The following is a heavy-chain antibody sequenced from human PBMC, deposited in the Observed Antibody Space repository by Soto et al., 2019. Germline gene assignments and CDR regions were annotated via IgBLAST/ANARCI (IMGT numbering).Heavy chain of an antibody. Sequence: ASVKASCKASGYTFTNFGISWVRQAPGQGLEWMGWISAYNGNTNYAQNFQGRVTMTTDTSTSTAYMELRSLRSEDTAVYYCARDQSWHDLVWWFDPWGQGTLVTVSS. CDR1: GYTFTNFG. V-gene: IGHV1-18*01. CDR3: ARDQSWHDLVWWFDP. D-gene: IGHD1-1*01. CDR2: ISAYNGNT. J-gene: IGHJ5*02.